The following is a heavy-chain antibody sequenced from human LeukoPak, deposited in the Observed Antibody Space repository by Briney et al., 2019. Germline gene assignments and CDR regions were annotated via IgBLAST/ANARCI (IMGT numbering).Heavy chain of an antibody. CDR3: ARVRLANNWFDP. J-gene: IGHJ5*02. Sequence: GGSLRLSCVASGFPFSSYWMTWVRQAPGKGLVWVSRINSDGSSTSYADSVKGRFTISRDNAKNTLYLQMNSLRAEDTAVYYCARVRLANNWFDPWGQGTLVTVSS. D-gene: IGHD5-12*01. CDR2: INSDGSST. CDR1: GFPFSSYW. V-gene: IGHV3-74*01.